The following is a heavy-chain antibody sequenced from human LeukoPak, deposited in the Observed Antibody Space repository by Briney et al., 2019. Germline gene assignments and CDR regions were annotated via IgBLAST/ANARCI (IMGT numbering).Heavy chain of an antibody. V-gene: IGHV3-21*01. D-gene: IGHD2-2*01. CDR1: GFTFSSYS. Sequence: PGGSLRLSFAASGFTFSSYSMNWVRQAPGKGLEWVSSISSSSSYIYYADSVKGRFTISRDNAKNSLYLQMNSLRAEDTAVYFCARVQVAVQSVFDYFDYWGQGTLVTVSS. J-gene: IGHJ4*02. CDR3: ARVQVAVQSVFDYFDY. CDR2: ISSSSSYI.